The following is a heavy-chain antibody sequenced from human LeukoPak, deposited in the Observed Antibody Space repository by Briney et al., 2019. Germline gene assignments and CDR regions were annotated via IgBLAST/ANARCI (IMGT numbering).Heavy chain of an antibody. CDR3: ALGYHDVWER. J-gene: IGHJ4*02. V-gene: IGHV4-4*02. Sequence: IPSETLSLTCTVSSGSISSTTWWSWVRQPPGKGLEWIGEINHSGSIYYNPSLKSRVTMSVDRSDNQFSLKLTAMTAADTAVYYCALGYHDVWERWGQGTLVTVSS. D-gene: IGHD3/OR15-3a*01. CDR2: INHSGSI. CDR1: SGSISSTTW.